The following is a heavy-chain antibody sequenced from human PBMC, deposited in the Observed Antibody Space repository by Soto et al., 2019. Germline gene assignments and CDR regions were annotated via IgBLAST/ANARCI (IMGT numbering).Heavy chain of an antibody. CDR2: IDYSGST. Sequence: SETLSLTCTVSGGSISSYYWSWIRQPPGKGLEWIGYIDYSGSTNYNPSLKSRVTISVDTSKNQFSLKLSSVTAADTAVYYCVRDDNYSDSTIWGQGTLVTVSS. V-gene: IGHV4-59*01. CDR3: VRDDNYSDSTI. D-gene: IGHD3-22*01. CDR1: GGSISSYY. J-gene: IGHJ4*02.